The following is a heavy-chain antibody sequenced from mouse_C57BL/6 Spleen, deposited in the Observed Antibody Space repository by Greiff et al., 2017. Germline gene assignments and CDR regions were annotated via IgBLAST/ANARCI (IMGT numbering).Heavy chain of an antibody. Sequence: VQLQQSGPELVKPGASVKISCKASGYTFTDYYMNWVKQSHGKSLEWIGDINPNNGGTSYNQKFKGKATLTVDKSSSTAYMELRSLTSEDSAVYYCARRTTDFDVWGTGTTVTVSS. CDR3: ARRTTDFDV. CDR1: GYTFTDYY. D-gene: IGHD1-1*01. V-gene: IGHV1-26*01. CDR2: INPNNGGT. J-gene: IGHJ1*03.